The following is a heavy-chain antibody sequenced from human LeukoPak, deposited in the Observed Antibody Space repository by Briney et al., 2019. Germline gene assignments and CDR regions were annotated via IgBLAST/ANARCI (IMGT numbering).Heavy chain of an antibody. CDR2: INHSGST. CDR1: GFTFSSYA. Sequence: GSLRLSCAASGFTFSSYAMSWIRQPPGKGLEWIGEINHSGSTNYNPSLKSRVTISVDTSKNQFSLKLSSVTAADTAVYYCARGRSYYGSGSLFDYWGQGTLVTVSS. CDR3: ARGRSYYGSGSLFDY. V-gene: IGHV4-34*01. D-gene: IGHD3-10*01. J-gene: IGHJ4*02.